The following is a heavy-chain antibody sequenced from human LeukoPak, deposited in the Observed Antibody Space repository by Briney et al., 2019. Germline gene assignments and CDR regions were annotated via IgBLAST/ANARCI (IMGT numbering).Heavy chain of an antibody. CDR2: IYYSGST. Sequence: SETLSLTCTVSGCTISNYYWRWLRQPPGKGLNWGGDIYYSGSTNYNPSLKSRVAISVDTSRNQFSLKLSSVTAADTAVYYCARHEKSSGWYYDYWGQGTLVTVSS. CDR3: ARHEKSSGWYYDY. CDR1: GCTISNYY. V-gene: IGHV4-59*08. D-gene: IGHD6-19*01. J-gene: IGHJ4*02.